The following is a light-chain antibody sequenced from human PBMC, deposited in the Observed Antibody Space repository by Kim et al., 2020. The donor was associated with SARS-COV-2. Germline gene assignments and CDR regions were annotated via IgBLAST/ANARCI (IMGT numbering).Light chain of an antibody. CDR2: DAI. V-gene: IGLV2-14*03. CDR1: SGAVVVYNS. CDR3: MSYRRGSTYV. J-gene: IGLJ1*01. Sequence: GKPTTISCPGTSGAVVVYNSVSWYQHHPGKAPKPWIFDAINRPSGVSNRFSGSKSGNPASLTISGLQAEDEADYYCMSYRRGSTYVFGRGTKVTVL.